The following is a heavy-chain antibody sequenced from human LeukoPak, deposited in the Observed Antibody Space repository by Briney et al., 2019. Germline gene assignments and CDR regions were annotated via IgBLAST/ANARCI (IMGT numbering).Heavy chain of an antibody. Sequence: ASVTVSCKASGFTFTGYYIHWVRQAPGQGLEWMGWVNPNNGGTNYAQMFQGRVTMTRDTSISTAYMERSSLRSDDTAVYYCARDSYGGNWSLGYWGQGTLVTVSS. D-gene: IGHD4-23*01. J-gene: IGHJ4*02. CDR2: VNPNNGGT. V-gene: IGHV1-2*02. CDR1: GFTFTGYY. CDR3: ARDSYGGNWSLGY.